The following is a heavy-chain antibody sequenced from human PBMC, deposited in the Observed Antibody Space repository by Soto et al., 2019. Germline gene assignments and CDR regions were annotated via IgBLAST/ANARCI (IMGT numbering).Heavy chain of an antibody. V-gene: IGHV2-5*02. J-gene: IGHJ4*02. Sequence: SGPTLVNPTQTLTLTCTFSGFSLTTTGVGVGWIRQPPGQALESLALIYWDDDKRYNPSLKTRVTVAKDTPKNQVVLMMTNMDPVDTATYFCAHRRGPYSNWNDGDFDYWGQGIRVTVSS. CDR2: IYWDDDK. D-gene: IGHD4-4*01. CDR1: GFSLTTTGVG. CDR3: AHRRGPYSNWNDGDFDY.